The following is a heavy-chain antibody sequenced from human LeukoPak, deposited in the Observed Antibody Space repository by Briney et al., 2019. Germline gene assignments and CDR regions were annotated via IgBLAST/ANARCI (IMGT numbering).Heavy chain of an antibody. J-gene: IGHJ4*02. V-gene: IGHV4-34*01. D-gene: IGHD6-13*01. CDR3: ARDLAAAGLYYFDY. CDR2: INHSGST. Sequence: PSETLSLTCAAYGGSFSGYYWSWIRQPPGKGLEWIGEINHSGSTNYNPSLKSRVTISVDTSKNQFSLKLSSVTAADTAVYYCARDLAAAGLYYFDYWGQGTLVTVSS. CDR1: GGSFSGYY.